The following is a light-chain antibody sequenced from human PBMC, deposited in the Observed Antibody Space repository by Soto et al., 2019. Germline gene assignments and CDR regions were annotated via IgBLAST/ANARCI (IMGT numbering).Light chain of an antibody. CDR1: QAIFNF. J-gene: IGKJ1*01. V-gene: IGKV1-27*01. CDR2: AAS. CDR3: QRYNSAPRT. Sequence: DIQMTQSPSSLSASVGDTITLTCRASQAIFNFVAWYQQKPGGVPKLLIYAASTLQSGVPSRFSGSGSGTDFILTISSLQPEDVATYYCQRYNSAPRTFGQGTKVEIK.